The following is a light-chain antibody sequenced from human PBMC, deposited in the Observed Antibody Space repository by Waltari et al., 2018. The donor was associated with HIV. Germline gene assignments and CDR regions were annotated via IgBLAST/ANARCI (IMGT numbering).Light chain of an antibody. Sequence: QSALPQPASVSGSPGQWVTISCSGTTNDIGGYSHVSWYQQPPGKAPKLIIYDVTYRPSGVSDRFSGSKSGNAASLTISGLQPEDEGDYFCASYKTAYTMVFGGGTRLTV. J-gene: IGLJ2*01. CDR2: DVT. V-gene: IGLV2-14*03. CDR3: ASYKTAYTMV. CDR1: TNDIGGYSH.